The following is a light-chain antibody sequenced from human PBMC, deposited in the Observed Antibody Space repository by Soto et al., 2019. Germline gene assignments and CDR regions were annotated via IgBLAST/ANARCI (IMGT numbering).Light chain of an antibody. CDR3: SSYAGSNNFVL. V-gene: IGLV2-8*01. CDR1: SSDIGGYNY. CDR2: DVN. Sequence: QAVVTQPASVSGSPGQSITISCTGTSSDIGGYNYVSWYQQHPGKAPKLMTYDVNKRPSGVPDRFSGSKSGNTASLTVSGLQAEDEADYYCSSYAGSNNFVLFGGGTKLTVL. J-gene: IGLJ2*01.